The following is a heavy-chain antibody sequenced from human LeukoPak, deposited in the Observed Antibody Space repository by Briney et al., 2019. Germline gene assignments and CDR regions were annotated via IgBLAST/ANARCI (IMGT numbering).Heavy chain of an antibody. Sequence: GGSLRLSCAASGFTFSDYYMSWVRQAPGKGLEWVSYISSSGSTIYYADSVKGRFTISRDNAKNSLYLQMNSLRPEDTAVYYCARALPHISPALLYATGGRWFDPWGQGTLVTVSS. CDR2: ISSSGSTI. V-gene: IGHV3-11*01. CDR1: GFTFSDYY. D-gene: IGHD2-8*01. J-gene: IGHJ5*02. CDR3: ARALPHISPALLYATGGRWFDP.